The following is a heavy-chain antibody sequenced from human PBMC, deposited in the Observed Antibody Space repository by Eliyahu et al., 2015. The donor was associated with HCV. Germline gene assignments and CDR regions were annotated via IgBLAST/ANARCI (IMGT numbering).Heavy chain of an antibody. V-gene: IGHV3-15*01. D-gene: IGHD4-17*01. Sequence: EVQLVESGGGLVKPGGSLRVSCAASGFXFSSAWMSWVRQAPGKGLEWVGRIKTKTDGGETADYAAPVKGRFTISRDDSKNTLYLGMNSLKTEDTAVYYCSTDTTMTNGLGYWGQGTLVIVSS. CDR2: IKTKTDGGETA. CDR1: GFXFSSAW. CDR3: STDTTMTNGLGY. J-gene: IGHJ4*02.